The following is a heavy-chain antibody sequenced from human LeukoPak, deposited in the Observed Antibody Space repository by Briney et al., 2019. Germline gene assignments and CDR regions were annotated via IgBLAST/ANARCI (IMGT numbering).Heavy chain of an antibody. Sequence: ASVKVSCKASGGTFSSYAISWVRQAPGQGLEWMGGIIPIFGTANYAQKFQGRVTTTADKSTSTAYMELSSLRSEDTAVYYCARDSSGWYYDYWGQGTMVTVSS. J-gene: IGHJ4*01. V-gene: IGHV1-69*06. D-gene: IGHD6-19*01. CDR2: IIPIFGTA. CDR1: GGTFSSYA. CDR3: ARDSSGWYYDY.